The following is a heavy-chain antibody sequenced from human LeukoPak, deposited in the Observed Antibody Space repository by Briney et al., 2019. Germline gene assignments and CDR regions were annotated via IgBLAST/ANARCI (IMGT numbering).Heavy chain of an antibody. V-gene: IGHV3-53*01. Sequence: GGSLRLSCAASGFSVSNNYITWVRQAPGEGLEWVSVTDSNGGTWYTDSVKGRFTISRDYSKNMLSLQMNSLRAEDTAVYYCAREFGSVFWSGQYYMDVWGKGTPVTVSS. J-gene: IGHJ6*03. CDR1: GFSVSNNY. CDR3: AREFGSVFWSGQYYMDV. D-gene: IGHD3-3*01. CDR2: TDSNGGT.